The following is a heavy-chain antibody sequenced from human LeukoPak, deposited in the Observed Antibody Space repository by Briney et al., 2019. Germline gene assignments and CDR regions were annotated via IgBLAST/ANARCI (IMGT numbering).Heavy chain of an antibody. CDR3: ARGRRLRGVASRPLYYYYYMDV. J-gene: IGHJ6*03. Sequence: ASVKLSCKASGYTFNTFDINWVRQATGQGPEGMGWVNPYNDKTVYAPKFQGRVSISSNNSINTAYMEFSGLKSDDTAVYYCARGRRLRGVASRPLYYYYYMDVWGGGTTVTVSS. D-gene: IGHD3-10*01. V-gene: IGHV1-8*03. CDR1: GYTFNTFD. CDR2: VNPYNDKT.